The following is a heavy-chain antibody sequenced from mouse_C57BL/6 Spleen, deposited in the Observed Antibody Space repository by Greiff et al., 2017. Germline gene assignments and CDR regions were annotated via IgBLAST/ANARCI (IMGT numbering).Heavy chain of an antibody. D-gene: IGHD2-5*01. CDR3: ARGDYSNYDFDY. CDR2: IYPGDGDT. CDR1: GYAFSSSW. Sequence: VQLVESGPELVKPGASVKISCKASGYAFSSSWMNWVKQRPGKGLEWIGRIYPGDGDTNYNGKFKGKATLTADKSSSTAYMQLSSLTSEDSAVYFCARGDYSNYDFDYWGQGTTLTVSS. V-gene: IGHV1-82*01. J-gene: IGHJ2*01.